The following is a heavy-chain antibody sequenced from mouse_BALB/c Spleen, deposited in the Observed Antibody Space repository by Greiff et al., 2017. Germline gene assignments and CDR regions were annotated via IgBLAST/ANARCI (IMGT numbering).Heavy chain of an antibody. CDR2: INPSTGYT. J-gene: IGHJ2*01. CDR3: AAYYYGKDFDY. CDR1: GYTFTSYW. V-gene: IGHV1-7*01. D-gene: IGHD1-1*01. Sequence: QVQLQQSGAELAKPGASVKMSCKASGYTFTSYWMHWVNQRPGQGLEWIGYINPSTGYTEYNQKFKDKATLTADKSSSTAYMQLSSLTSEDSAVYYCAAYYYGKDFDYWGQGTTLTVSS.